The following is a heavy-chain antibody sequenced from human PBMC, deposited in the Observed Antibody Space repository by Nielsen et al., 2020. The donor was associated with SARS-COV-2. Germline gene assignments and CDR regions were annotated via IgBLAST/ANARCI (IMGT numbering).Heavy chain of an antibody. J-gene: IGHJ3*02. V-gene: IGHV4-34*01. CDR1: GGSFSGYY. CDR2: INHSGST. CDR3: ARFVATIVFGKGAFDI. Sequence: SETLSLTCAVYGGSFSGYYWSWIRQPPGKGLEWIGEINHSGSTNYNPSLKSRVTISVDTSKNQFSLKLSSVTAADTAVYYCARFVATIVFGKGAFDIWGQGTMVTVSS. D-gene: IGHD5-12*01.